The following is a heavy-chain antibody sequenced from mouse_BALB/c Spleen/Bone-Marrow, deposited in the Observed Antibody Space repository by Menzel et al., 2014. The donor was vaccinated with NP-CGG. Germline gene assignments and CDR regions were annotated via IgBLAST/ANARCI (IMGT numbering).Heavy chain of an antibody. D-gene: IGHD2-14*01. CDR3: ARLGPYYRYDVAY. J-gene: IGHJ3*01. CDR2: INPYNDYT. Sequence: EVQLQQSGPELVKPGASVKMSCKASGYTYTSYIIHWVKQKPGQGLDWIGYINPYNDYTKYNEKFKVKATLTSDRSSSTAYMELSSLTAEDSAVYYCARLGPYYRYDVAYWVQGTLVTVSA. V-gene: IGHV1-14*01. CDR1: GYTYTSYI.